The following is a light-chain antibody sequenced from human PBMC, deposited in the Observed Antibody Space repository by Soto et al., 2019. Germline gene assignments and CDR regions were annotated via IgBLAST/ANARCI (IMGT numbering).Light chain of an antibody. V-gene: IGKV1-39*01. Sequence: DILMTQSPSSLSASVGDRVAITCRASQNIRNYLNWYQQKPGKAPRVLIYGAASLQSGVPSRFSGSGSGTNFSLTINSLQPEDYATYYCQQSYNIQALTFGGGTKVDIK. J-gene: IGKJ4*01. CDR2: GAA. CDR3: QQSYNIQALT. CDR1: QNIRNY.